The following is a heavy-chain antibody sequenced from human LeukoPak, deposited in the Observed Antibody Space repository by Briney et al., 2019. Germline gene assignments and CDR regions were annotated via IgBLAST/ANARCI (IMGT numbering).Heavy chain of an antibody. Sequence: SETLSLTCTVSGASVTTFYWSWFRQPPGKGLEWIGYIYYSGVTNYNPSLKSRVTMSVDTSKNQFSLKVTSVTAADTAIYYCARDQAVHGWFDPWGQGILVTVSS. V-gene: IGHV4-59*02. CDR2: IYYSGVT. D-gene: IGHD6-19*01. CDR3: ARDQAVHGWFDP. CDR1: GASVTTFY. J-gene: IGHJ5*02.